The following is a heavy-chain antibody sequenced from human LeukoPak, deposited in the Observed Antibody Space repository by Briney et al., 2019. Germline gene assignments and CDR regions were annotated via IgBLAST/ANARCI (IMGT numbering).Heavy chain of an antibody. CDR1: GGTFSSYA. Sequence: SVKVSCKASGGTFSSYAISWVRQAPGQGLEWMGGIIPIFGTANYAQKFQGRVTITTDVSTSTAYMELSSLRSEDTAVYYCARGPPIETMVVIPLDYWGQGTLVTVSS. V-gene: IGHV1-69*05. D-gene: IGHD2-21*01. CDR2: IIPIFGTA. J-gene: IGHJ4*02. CDR3: ARGPPIETMVVIPLDY.